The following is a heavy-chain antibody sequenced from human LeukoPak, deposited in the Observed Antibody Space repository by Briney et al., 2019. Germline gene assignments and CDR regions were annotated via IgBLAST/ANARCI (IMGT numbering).Heavy chain of an antibody. CDR3: ARGSGYSSGWYYFDY. CDR2: IKQDGSEK. CDR1: GFTFSSYW. V-gene: IGHV3-7*03. J-gene: IGHJ4*02. Sequence: GGSLRLSCAASGFTFSSYWMSLVRQAPGKGLEWVANIKQDGSEKYYVDSVKGRFTISRDNSKNTLYLQMNSLRAEDTAVYYCARGSGYSSGWYYFDYWGQGTLVTVSS. D-gene: IGHD6-19*01.